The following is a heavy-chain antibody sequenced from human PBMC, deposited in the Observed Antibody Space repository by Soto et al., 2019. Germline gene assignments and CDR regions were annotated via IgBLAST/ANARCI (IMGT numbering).Heavy chain of an antibody. D-gene: IGHD1-26*01. J-gene: IGHJ6*02. CDR1: GGSFSGYY. Sequence: PSETLSLTSAVYGGSFSGYYWRWIRQPPGKGLEWIGEINHSGSTNYNPSLKSRVTISVDTSKNQFSLKLSSVSAADTAVYYCARGRGSYSYYGLDVWGQGTTVTVSS. CDR2: INHSGST. CDR3: ARGRGSYSYYGLDV. V-gene: IGHV4-34*01.